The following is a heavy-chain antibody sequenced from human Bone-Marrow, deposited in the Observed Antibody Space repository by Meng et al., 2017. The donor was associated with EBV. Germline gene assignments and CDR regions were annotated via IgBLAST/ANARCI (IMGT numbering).Heavy chain of an antibody. CDR2: IYYSGST. CDR1: GGSVSSGSYY. D-gene: IGHD2-21*01. V-gene: IGHV4-61*01. J-gene: IGHJ5*02. CDR3: ARGSIVGVNWFDP. Sequence: QGPLPASGPGLVKPSETLSLTCTVSGGSVSSGSYYWSWIRLPPGKGLEWIGYIYYSGSTNYNPSLKSRVTISVDTSKNQFSLKLSSVTAADTAVYYCARGSIVGVNWFDPWGQGTLVTVSS.